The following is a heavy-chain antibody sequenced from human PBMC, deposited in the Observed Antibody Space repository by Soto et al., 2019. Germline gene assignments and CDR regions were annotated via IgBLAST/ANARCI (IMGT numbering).Heavy chain of an antibody. CDR3: ARAGRYGSGEPHAFDI. CDR1: GGSITSGGYY. J-gene: IGHJ3*02. CDR2: IYYSGST. Sequence: TLSLTCTVSGGSITSGGYYWSWIRQHPGKGLEWNGYIYYSGSTYYNPSLKSRVTISLDTSKNQFSLKLNSVTAADTAVYYCARAGRYGSGEPHAFDIWGQGTMVTVSS. D-gene: IGHD3-10*01. V-gene: IGHV4-31*03.